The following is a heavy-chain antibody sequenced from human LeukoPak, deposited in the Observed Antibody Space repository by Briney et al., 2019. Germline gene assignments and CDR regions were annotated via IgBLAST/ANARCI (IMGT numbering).Heavy chain of an antibody. D-gene: IGHD3-22*01. J-gene: IGHJ6*03. V-gene: IGHV4-59*01. CDR3: ARDSRYSDTSGYYYSHYYMDV. CDR1: GGSISGYY. Sequence: ASETLSLTCTVSGGSISGYYWSWIRQPPGKGLEYIGYIYSSGSTNYNPSLKSRVIISGDTSNNQLSLKLSSVTAADTAVYYCARDSRYSDTSGYYYSHYYMDVWGKGTTVTVSS. CDR2: IYSSGST.